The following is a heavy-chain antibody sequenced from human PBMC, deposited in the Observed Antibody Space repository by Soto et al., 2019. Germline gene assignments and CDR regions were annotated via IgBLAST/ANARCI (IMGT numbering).Heavy chain of an antibody. Sequence: LRLSCEAFAFTFSRYGMHWVRQAPGKGLEWVALISHDGNSKHYADSVKGRFTISRDNSKNTLYLQMNSLRPEDTAVYYCVKDLPDYYDSSGHFDYWGQGTLVTVSS. CDR3: VKDLPDYYDSSGHFDY. V-gene: IGHV3-30*18. J-gene: IGHJ4*02. CDR2: ISHDGNSK. CDR1: AFTFSRYG. D-gene: IGHD3-22*01.